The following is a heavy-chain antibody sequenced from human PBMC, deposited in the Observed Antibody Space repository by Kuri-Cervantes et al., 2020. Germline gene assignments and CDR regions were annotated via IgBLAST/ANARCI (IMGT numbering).Heavy chain of an antibody. J-gene: IGHJ2*01. CDR3: ARDYDILTGYQNWYFDL. CDR1: GGSISSYY. V-gene: IGHV4-59*13. D-gene: IGHD3-9*01. CDR2: IYYSGST. Sequence: SETLSLTCTVSGGSISSYYWSWIRQPPGKGLEWIGYIYYSGSTSYNPSLKSRVTISVDASKNQFSLKLSSVTAADTAVYYCARDYDILTGYQNWYFDLWGRGTLVTVSS.